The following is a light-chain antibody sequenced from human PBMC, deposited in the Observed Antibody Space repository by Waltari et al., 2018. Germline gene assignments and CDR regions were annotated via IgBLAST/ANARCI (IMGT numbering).Light chain of an antibody. J-gene: IGKJ2*01. Sequence: DIQMTQSPSTLSASVGDRVTITCRASTSISRWLAWYQQKPEKAPKLLIYKASSLESGVPSGFSGSGSGTEFTLTISSLRPDDFATYYCQQYKSFPYTFGQGTKLEIK. CDR1: TSISRW. CDR3: QQYKSFPYT. CDR2: KAS. V-gene: IGKV1-5*03.